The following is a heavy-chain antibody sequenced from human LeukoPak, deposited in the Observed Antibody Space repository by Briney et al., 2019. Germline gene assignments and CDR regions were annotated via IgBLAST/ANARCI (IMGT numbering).Heavy chain of an antibody. D-gene: IGHD3-22*01. CDR3: ARGVNYYDSSGYPRDY. V-gene: IGHV1-8*02. Sequence: ASVKVSCKASGYTFTSYDINWVRQATGQGLEWMGWMNPNSGNTGYAQKFQGRVTMTRNTSVSTAYMELSSLRSEDTAVYYCARGVNYYDSSGYPRDYWGQGTLVTVSS. CDR2: MNPNSGNT. J-gene: IGHJ4*02. CDR1: GYTFTSYD.